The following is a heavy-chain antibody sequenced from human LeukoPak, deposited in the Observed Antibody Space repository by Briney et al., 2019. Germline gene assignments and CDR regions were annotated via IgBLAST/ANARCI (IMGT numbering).Heavy chain of an antibody. Sequence: GESLKISCKGSGYSFTSYWTGWVRQMPGKGLEWMGIIYPGDSDTRYSPSLQGQVTISADKSISTAYLQWSSLKASDTAMYYCARGLDSSSWYWLVFDYWGQGTLVTVSS. J-gene: IGHJ4*02. D-gene: IGHD6-13*01. V-gene: IGHV5-51*01. CDR2: IYPGDSDT. CDR1: GYSFTSYW. CDR3: ARGLDSSSWYWLVFDY.